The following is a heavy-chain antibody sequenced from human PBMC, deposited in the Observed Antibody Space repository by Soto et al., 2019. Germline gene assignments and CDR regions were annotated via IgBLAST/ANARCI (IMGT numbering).Heavy chain of an antibody. D-gene: IGHD1-7*01. Sequence: PSETLSLTCAVSGGSISSSNWWSWVRQPPGKGLEWIGEIYHSGSTNYNPSLKSRVTISVDKSKYQFSLKLSSVTAADTAVYYCARVNGTTPWANRPFDYWGQGTLVTVSS. CDR3: ARVNGTTPWANRPFDY. CDR2: IYHSGST. V-gene: IGHV4-4*02. J-gene: IGHJ4*02. CDR1: GGSISSSNW.